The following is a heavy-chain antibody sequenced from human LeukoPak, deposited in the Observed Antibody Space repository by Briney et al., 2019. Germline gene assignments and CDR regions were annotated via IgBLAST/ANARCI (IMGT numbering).Heavy chain of an antibody. CDR3: ARGIPVAGEDY. D-gene: IGHD6-19*01. J-gene: IGHJ4*02. CDR2: INPNSGGT. Sequence: SVKVSCKASGYTFTGYYIHWVRQAPGQGLQWMGWINPNSGGTNYAQKFQGRVIMTRDTSISTAYMEVSRLRSDDTAVYYCARGIPVAGEDYWGQGTLVTVSS. V-gene: IGHV1-2*02. CDR1: GYTFTGYY.